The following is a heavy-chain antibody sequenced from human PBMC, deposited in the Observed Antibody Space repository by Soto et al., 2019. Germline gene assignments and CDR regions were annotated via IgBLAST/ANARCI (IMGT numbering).Heavy chain of an antibody. V-gene: IGHV4-34*01. CDR1: GGSFY. CDR3: ARGGGDYDYAVDV. J-gene: IGHJ6*02. Sequence: QVQLQQWGAGLLKPSETLSLNCAVYGGSFYWTWIRQPPGKGLEWIGEIRHRGSTNYNPSPKSRVSISIDRSKSQVSLTVYSVTAADTAVYYCARGGGDYDYAVDVWGQGTTVTVSS. CDR2: IRHRGST. D-gene: IGHD4-17*01.